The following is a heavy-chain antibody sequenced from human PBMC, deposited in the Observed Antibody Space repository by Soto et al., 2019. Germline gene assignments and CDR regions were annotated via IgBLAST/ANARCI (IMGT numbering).Heavy chain of an antibody. CDR1: GFTFNTCA. Sequence: GGSLRLSCAASGFTFNTCAMSWVRQAPGKGLEWILAITGGGSNTYYADSVKGRFTISRDNSKNTLYLQMNSLRADDTAVYYCAKLVYYYDSSGSPTPFLDYWGQGTLVTVSS. J-gene: IGHJ4*02. D-gene: IGHD3-22*01. V-gene: IGHV3-23*01. CDR3: AKLVYYYDSSGSPTPFLDY. CDR2: ITGGGSNT.